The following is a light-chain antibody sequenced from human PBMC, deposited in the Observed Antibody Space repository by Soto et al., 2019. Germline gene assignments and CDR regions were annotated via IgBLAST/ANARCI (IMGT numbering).Light chain of an antibody. CDR2: GNS. CDR1: SSNIGAGYD. CDR3: QSYDSSLV. J-gene: IGLJ2*01. V-gene: IGLV1-40*01. Sequence: QLVLTQPPSVSGGPGQRVTISCTGSSSNIGAGYDVHWYQQLPGTAPKLLIYGNSNRPSGVPDRFSGSKSGTSASLAITGLQSEDEADYYCQSYDSSLVFGGGTKLTVL.